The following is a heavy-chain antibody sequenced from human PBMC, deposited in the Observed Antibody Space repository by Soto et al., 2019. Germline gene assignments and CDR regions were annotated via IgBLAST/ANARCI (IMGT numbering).Heavy chain of an antibody. Sequence: GASVKVSCKASGGTFSSYAISWVRQAPGQGLEWMGGIIPIFGTANYAQKFQGRVTITADESTSTAYMELSSLRSEDTAVYYCASDYDSSGYYDHVFEYWGQGTLVTVSS. CDR2: IIPIFGTA. CDR3: ASDYDSSGYYDHVFEY. V-gene: IGHV1-69*13. D-gene: IGHD3-22*01. J-gene: IGHJ4*02. CDR1: GGTFSSYA.